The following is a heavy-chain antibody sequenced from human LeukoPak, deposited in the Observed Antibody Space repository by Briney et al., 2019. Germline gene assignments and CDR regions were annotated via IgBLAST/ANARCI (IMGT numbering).Heavy chain of an antibody. V-gene: IGHV1-18*01. D-gene: IGHD3-22*01. CDR2: ISADKGNT. CDR1: GSGVTSYG. J-gene: IGHJ4*02. Sequence: ASQKLSCTGSGSGVTSYGGGWVRSAPRQPPERMVWISADKGNTNYAQKLQGRVTMTTDTSTSTAYMELRSLRSDDTAVYYCARSSYYYDSSGYYYYWGQGTLVTVSS. CDR3: ARSSYYYDSSGYYYY.